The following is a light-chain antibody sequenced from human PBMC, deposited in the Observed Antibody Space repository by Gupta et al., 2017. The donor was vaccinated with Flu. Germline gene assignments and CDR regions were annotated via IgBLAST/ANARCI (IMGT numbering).Light chain of an antibody. J-gene: IGKJ1*01. CDR3: MQFQQAPWT. V-gene: IGKV2-28*01. CDR2: FAS. CDR1: QSLLQSNGYNY. Sequence: EIVLTQSRLSLPVSPGEPDPISCRSSQSLLQSNGYNYLAWYLQKPGKSPQLLIYFASNRSSGVPDRFSGSGSGTDFTLKISRVEAEDVGVYYCMQFQQAPWTFGQGTRVEIK.